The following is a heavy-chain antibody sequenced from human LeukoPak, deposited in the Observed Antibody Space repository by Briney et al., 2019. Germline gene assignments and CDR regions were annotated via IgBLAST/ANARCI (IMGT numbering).Heavy chain of an antibody. V-gene: IGHV3-21*04. CDR3: ARDLMGIAYRGAFYY. Sequence: GGSLRLSCAASGFIFSIYSMNWVRQAPGKGLEWVSSISSSSIYIYYADSVKGRFTISRDNAKNSLYLQMNSLRAEDTAVYYCARDLMGIAYRGAFYYWGQGTLVTVSS. CDR1: GFIFSIYS. J-gene: IGHJ4*02. CDR2: ISSSSIYI. D-gene: IGHD6-13*01.